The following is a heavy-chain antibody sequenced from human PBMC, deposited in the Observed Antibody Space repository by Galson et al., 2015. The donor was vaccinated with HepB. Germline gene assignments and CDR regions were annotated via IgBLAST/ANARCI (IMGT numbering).Heavy chain of an antibody. Sequence: SLRLSCAASGFTFDDYAMHWVRQAPGKGLEWVSGISWNSGSIGYADSVKGRSTISRDNAKNSLYLQMNSLRAEDTALYYCAKDAIAARGYYYYYYMDVWGKGTTVTVSS. D-gene: IGHD6-6*01. CDR2: ISWNSGSI. J-gene: IGHJ6*03. V-gene: IGHV3-9*01. CDR1: GFTFDDYA. CDR3: AKDAIAARGYYYYYYMDV.